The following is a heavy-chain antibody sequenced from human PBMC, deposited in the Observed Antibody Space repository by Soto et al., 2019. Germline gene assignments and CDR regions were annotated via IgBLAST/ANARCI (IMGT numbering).Heavy chain of an antibody. Sequence: QVQLVRSGAEVKKPGSSVKVSCKASGGTFSSYAISWVRQTPGQGLEWMGGIIPIFGTANYAQKFQGRVTITADESTSTAYMELSSLRSEDTAVYYCARGDSGGNWGGYYFDYWGQGTLVTVSS. D-gene: IGHD7-27*01. CDR2: IIPIFGTA. J-gene: IGHJ4*02. CDR1: GGTFSSYA. CDR3: ARGDSGGNWGGYYFDY. V-gene: IGHV1-69*12.